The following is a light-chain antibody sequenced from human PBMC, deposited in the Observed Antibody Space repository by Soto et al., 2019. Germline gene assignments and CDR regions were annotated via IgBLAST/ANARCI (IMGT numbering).Light chain of an antibody. J-gene: IGKJ1*01. Sequence: DIQMTQSPSTVSASVGDRVTITCRASQSINNWLAWYQQKPGKAPKVLIYKASSLESGVPSRFSGSGSGAEFTLTISSLQPDDFATYYCQQYNSYSQTFGQGTKVEIK. CDR1: QSINNW. V-gene: IGKV1-5*03. CDR2: KAS. CDR3: QQYNSYSQT.